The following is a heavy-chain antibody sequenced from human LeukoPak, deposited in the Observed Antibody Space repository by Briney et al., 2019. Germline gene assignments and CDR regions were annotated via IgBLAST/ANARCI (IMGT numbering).Heavy chain of an antibody. Sequence: GASLRLSCAASGFTFSSYAMSWVRQAPGKGLEWVSAISGSGGSTYYADSVKGRFTISRDNSKNTLYLQMNSLGAEDTAVYYCAKGTDYGDYPDYWGQGTLVTVSS. CDR3: AKGTDYGDYPDY. D-gene: IGHD4-17*01. CDR1: GFTFSSYA. CDR2: ISGSGGST. J-gene: IGHJ4*02. V-gene: IGHV3-23*01.